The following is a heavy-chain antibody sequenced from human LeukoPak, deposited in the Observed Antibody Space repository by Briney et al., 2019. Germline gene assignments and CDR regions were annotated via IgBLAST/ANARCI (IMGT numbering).Heavy chain of an antibody. V-gene: IGHV3-13*01. CDR3: ASSPSYSSSWYALDS. J-gene: IGHJ4*02. CDR2: IGTSGDT. CDR1: GFTFSSYD. D-gene: IGHD6-13*01. Sequence: PGGSLRLSCAASGFTFSSYDMHWVRQATGKGLEWVSAIGTSGDTYYSHSERGRFTISRENAKNSLFLQMNSLRAGDTAVYFCASSPSYSSSWYALDSWGQGTLVIVSS.